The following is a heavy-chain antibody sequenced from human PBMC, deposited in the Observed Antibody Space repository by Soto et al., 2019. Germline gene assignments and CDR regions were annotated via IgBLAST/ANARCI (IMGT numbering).Heavy chain of an antibody. J-gene: IGHJ4*02. Sequence: QVQLVESGGGVVQPGRSLRLSCAASGFTFSSYGMHWVRQAPGKGLEWVAVISYDGSNKYYADSVKGRFTISRDNSKNPLYLQMNSLRAEDTAVYYCAKDGRERGYDYTEYYFDYWGQGTLVTVSS. CDR1: GFTFSSYG. CDR2: ISYDGSNK. CDR3: AKDGRERGYDYTEYYFDY. D-gene: IGHD5-12*01. V-gene: IGHV3-30*18.